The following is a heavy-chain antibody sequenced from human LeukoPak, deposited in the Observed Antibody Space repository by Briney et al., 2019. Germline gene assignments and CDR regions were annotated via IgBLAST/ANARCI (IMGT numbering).Heavy chain of an antibody. CDR1: GGSISSSSYY. D-gene: IGHD3-22*01. CDR2: IYYSGST. V-gene: IGHV4-39*01. Sequence: SETLSLTCTVSGGSISSSSYYWGWIRQPPGKGLEWIGSIYYSGSTYYNPSLKSRVTISVDTSKNQFSLKLSSVTAADTAVYYCASSSSGYYGPFGDWGQGTLVTVSS. CDR3: ASSSSGYYGPFGD. J-gene: IGHJ4*02.